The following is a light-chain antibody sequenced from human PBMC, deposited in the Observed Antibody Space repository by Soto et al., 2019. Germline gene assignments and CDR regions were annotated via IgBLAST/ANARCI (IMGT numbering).Light chain of an antibody. CDR2: GTS. CDR1: QTVGGNY. Sequence: EIVLPQSPGTLSLSPGEVATLSCRASQTVGGNYLAWDQQKPGQAPRPLIYGTSNRATGIPDSFSGRGSGTDFSLSISRLEPEDFAVFYCQQDSSSPPTFGGGTKVEIK. J-gene: IGKJ4*01. CDR3: QQDSSSPPT. V-gene: IGKV3-20*01.